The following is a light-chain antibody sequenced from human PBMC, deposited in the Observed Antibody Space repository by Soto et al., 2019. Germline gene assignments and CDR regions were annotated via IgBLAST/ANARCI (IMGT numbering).Light chain of an antibody. CDR2: WAS. V-gene: IGKV4-1*01. Sequence: DIVMTQSPDSLAVSLGERATINCKSSQSVLHSSNNMNYLTWYQHKPGQPPKVLIYWASTRESGVPDRLSGSGSGTDFTLTISSLQAEDVAVYYCQQYHSAPLTFGGGTKVEI. CDR3: QQYHSAPLT. CDR1: QSVLHSSNNMNY. J-gene: IGKJ4*01.